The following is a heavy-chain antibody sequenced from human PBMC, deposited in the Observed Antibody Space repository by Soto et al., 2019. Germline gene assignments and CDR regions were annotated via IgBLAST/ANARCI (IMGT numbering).Heavy chain of an antibody. J-gene: IGHJ6*02. CDR3: AKDNGGSYDYYYYGMDV. CDR2: ISWNCGST. Sequence: GGSLRLCCAASGFTFDDYAMHWVRQAPGKGLEWVSGISWNCGSTGYADSVKGRFTISRDNAKNSLYLQMNSLRAEDTALYYCAKDNGGSYDYYYYGMDVWGQGTTVTVSS. CDR1: GFTFDDYA. D-gene: IGHD1-26*01. V-gene: IGHV3-9*01.